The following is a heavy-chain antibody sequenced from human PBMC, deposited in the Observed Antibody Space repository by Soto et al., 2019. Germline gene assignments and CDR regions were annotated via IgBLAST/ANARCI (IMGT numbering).Heavy chain of an antibody. CDR2: IIPILGIA. V-gene: IGHV1-69*02. Sequence: QVQLVQSGAEVKKPGSSVKVSCKASGGTFSSYTISWVRQAPGQGLEWMGRIIPILGIANYVQKFQGRVTITADKSTSTAYMELSSLRSEDTAVYYCASGPSYYYYYYMDVWGKGTTVTVSS. CDR1: GGTFSSYT. J-gene: IGHJ6*03. CDR3: ASGPSYYYYYYMDV.